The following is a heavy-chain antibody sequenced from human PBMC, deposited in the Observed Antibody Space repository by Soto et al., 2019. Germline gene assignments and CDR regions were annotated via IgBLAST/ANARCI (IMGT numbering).Heavy chain of an antibody. Sequence: GGSLRLSCAASGFTFSSYSMNWVRQAPGKGLEWVSLISWDGGSTYYADSVKGRFTISRDNSKNSLYLQMNSLRTEDTALYYSAKDYSSSWSQLGAYYYYGMDVWGKGTTVTVSS. J-gene: IGHJ6*04. D-gene: IGHD6-13*01. V-gene: IGHV3-43*01. CDR3: AKDYSSSWSQLGAYYYYGMDV. CDR2: ISWDGGST. CDR1: GFTFSSYS.